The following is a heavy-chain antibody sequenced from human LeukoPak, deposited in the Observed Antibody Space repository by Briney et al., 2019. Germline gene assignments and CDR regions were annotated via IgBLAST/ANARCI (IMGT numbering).Heavy chain of an antibody. CDR2: ISSSGSTI. Sequence: PGGSLRLSCAASGFTFSDYYMSWIRQAPGKGLEWVSYISSSGSTIYYADSVKGRFTISRDNAKNSLYLQMNSLRAEDTAVYYCARAGYCTGGVCYSAHPNDAFDIRGQGTMVTVSS. D-gene: IGHD2-8*02. J-gene: IGHJ3*02. V-gene: IGHV3-11*01. CDR1: GFTFSDYY. CDR3: ARAGYCTGGVCYSAHPNDAFDI.